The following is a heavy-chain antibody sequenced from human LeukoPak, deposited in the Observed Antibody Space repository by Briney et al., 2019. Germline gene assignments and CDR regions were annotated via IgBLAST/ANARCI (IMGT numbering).Heavy chain of an antibody. V-gene: IGHV4-39*07. CDR1: GGSISSSSYY. CDR2: VYHSGST. J-gene: IGHJ4*02. Sequence: SETLSLTCTVCGGSISSSSYYWGWIRQPPGKGLEWIGSVYHSGSTYYNPSLKRRVTISIDTSKKQFSLKLSSVTAADTAVYYCARDVSYYDFWSGYPTLFDYWGQGTLVTVSS. CDR3: ARDVSYYDFWSGYPTLFDY. D-gene: IGHD3-3*01.